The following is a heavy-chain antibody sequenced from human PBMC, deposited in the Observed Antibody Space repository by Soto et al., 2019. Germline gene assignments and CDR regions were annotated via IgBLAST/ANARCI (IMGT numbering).Heavy chain of an antibody. J-gene: IGHJ4*02. D-gene: IGHD3-9*01. CDR2: IKSKIDGGTT. CDR1: GFTFSNAW. CDR3: TTYLPLRYFDWLSTSFDY. V-gene: IGHV3-15*01. Sequence: PGGSLGLSCAASGFTFSNAWMSWVRQAPGKGLEWVGRIKSKIDGGTTDYAAPVKGRFTISRDDSKNTLYLQMNSLKTEDTAVYYCTTYLPLRYFDWLSTSFDYWGQGTLVTVSS.